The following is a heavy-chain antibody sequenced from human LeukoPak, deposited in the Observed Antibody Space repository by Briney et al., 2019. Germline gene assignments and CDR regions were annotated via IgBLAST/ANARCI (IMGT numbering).Heavy chain of an antibody. D-gene: IGHD3-3*01. V-gene: IGHV4-39*07. CDR3: ARGKKTIFGVVIPFDY. CDR1: GGSISSSSYY. Sequence: SETLSLTCTVSGGSISSSSYYWGWIRQPPGKGLEWIGGIYYSGSTYYNPSLKSRVTISVDTSKNQFSLKLSSVTAADTAVYYCARGKKTIFGVVIPFDYWGQGTLVTVSS. J-gene: IGHJ4*02. CDR2: IYYSGST.